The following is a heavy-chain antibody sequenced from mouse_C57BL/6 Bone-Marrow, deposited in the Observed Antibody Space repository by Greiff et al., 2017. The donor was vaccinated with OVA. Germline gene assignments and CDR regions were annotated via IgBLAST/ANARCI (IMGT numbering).Heavy chain of an antibody. J-gene: IGHJ4*01. V-gene: IGHV1-64*01. CDR1: GYTFTSYW. CDR2: IHPNSGST. CDR3: ARMRKKGSSYYYAMDY. Sequence: VQLQQPGAELVKPGASVKLSCKASGYTFTSYWMHWVKQRPGQGLEWIGMIHPNSGSTNYNEKFKSKATLTVDTSSSTAYMQLSSLTSEDSAVYYCARMRKKGSSYYYAMDYWGQGTSVTVSS. D-gene: IGHD1-1*01.